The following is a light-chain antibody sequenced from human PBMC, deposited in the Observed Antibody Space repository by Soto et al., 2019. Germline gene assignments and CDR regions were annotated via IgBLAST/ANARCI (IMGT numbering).Light chain of an antibody. J-gene: IGKJ1*01. CDR2: GAS. Sequence: EIVLTKSPGTLSLSPGERATLSCRASQSVSSSYLAWYQQKPGQAPRLLIYGASSRATGIPDRFSGSGSGTDFTLTISRLEPEDFAEDYCQQYGCSRWTFGQGTKAEI. V-gene: IGKV3-20*01. CDR3: QQYGCSRWT. CDR1: QSVSSSY.